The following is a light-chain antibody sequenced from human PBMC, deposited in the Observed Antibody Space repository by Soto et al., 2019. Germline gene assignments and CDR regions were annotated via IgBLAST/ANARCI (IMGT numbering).Light chain of an antibody. V-gene: IGKV1-39*01. J-gene: IGKJ1*01. CDR2: AAS. CDR1: QSISNY. CDR3: QQSYSAPPT. Sequence: DIQMTQSPSSLSASVGDRVTITCRASQSISNYLNWYQQKPGTAPTLLIYAASSLQSGVPSRFSGSGSGTDFTLTISSLQPEDFATYYCQQSYSAPPTFGQGTKEDIK.